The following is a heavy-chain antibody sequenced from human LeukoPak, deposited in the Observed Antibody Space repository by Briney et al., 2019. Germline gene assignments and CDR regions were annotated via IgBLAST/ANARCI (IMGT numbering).Heavy chain of an antibody. CDR2: IYHSGST. CDR1: GGSISSGGYS. J-gene: IGHJ4*02. Sequence: SETLSLTCAVSGGSISSGGYSWSWIRQPPGKGLEWIGYIYHSGSTYYNPSLKRRVTISVDRSKNQFSLKLSSVTAADTAVYYCARLSGSQLWLHFDYWGQGTLVTVSS. V-gene: IGHV4-30-2*01. D-gene: IGHD5-18*01. CDR3: ARLSGSQLWLHFDY.